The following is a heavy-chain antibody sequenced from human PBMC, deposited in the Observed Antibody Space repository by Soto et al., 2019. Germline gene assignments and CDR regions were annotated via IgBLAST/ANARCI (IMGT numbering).Heavy chain of an antibody. V-gene: IGHV4-34*01. J-gene: IGHJ4*02. CDR2: INYSGIT. CDR3: ARGGRTMVRVVDY. CDR1: GESFSGFY. Sequence: QVQLQQWGAGLLKPSETLSLTCAVYGESFSGFYWIWIRQPPGKGLEWIGEINYSGITNYNPSLKSRVSLSVDTAKNQFSLNLSSVTAADTAVYYCARGGRTMVRVVDYWGQGTLVTVSS. D-gene: IGHD3-10*01.